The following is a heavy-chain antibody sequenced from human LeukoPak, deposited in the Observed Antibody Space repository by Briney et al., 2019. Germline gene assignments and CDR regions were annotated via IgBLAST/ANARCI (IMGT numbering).Heavy chain of an antibody. CDR2: IYTTGNT. D-gene: IGHD3-10*01. CDR1: GASIVSGTYY. Sequence: SETLSLTCSVSGASIVSGTYYWSWIRQPAGKGLEWIGRIYTTGNTNYNPSLKNRVTISEDTSQNQFSLSLRSVTVADTAVYYCARAPLWFGEFGLFDYWGQGTLVTVSS. V-gene: IGHV4-61*02. J-gene: IGHJ4*02. CDR3: ARAPLWFGEFGLFDY.